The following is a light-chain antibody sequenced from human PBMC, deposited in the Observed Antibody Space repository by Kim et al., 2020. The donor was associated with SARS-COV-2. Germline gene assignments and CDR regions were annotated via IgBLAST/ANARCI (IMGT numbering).Light chain of an antibody. Sequence: DIQMNQSPSSLSASVGDRVTITCRESQSISRYFNWYQQKPGKAPKPLIYAASSLHSRVPSRFSGSGSGTDFTLTISSLQPEDFATYYWQASYTSPLAFGQGTKVEIK. CDR3: QASYTSPLA. CDR2: AAS. CDR1: QSISRY. V-gene: IGKV1-39*01. J-gene: IGKJ1*01.